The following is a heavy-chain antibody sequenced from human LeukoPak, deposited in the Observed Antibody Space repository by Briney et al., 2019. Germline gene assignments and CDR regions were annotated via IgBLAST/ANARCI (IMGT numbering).Heavy chain of an antibody. Sequence: ASVKVSCKACGYTFTEQYIHWVRQDPGQGLEWMGWINPHSGGTNYAQKFQGRVAMTRDTSISAAYMDLSRLRSDDTAVYYCARQGGSARYFDYWGQGTLVTVSS. CDR3: ARQGGSARYFDY. CDR1: GYTFTEQY. J-gene: IGHJ4*02. CDR2: INPHSGGT. D-gene: IGHD3-16*02. V-gene: IGHV1-2*02.